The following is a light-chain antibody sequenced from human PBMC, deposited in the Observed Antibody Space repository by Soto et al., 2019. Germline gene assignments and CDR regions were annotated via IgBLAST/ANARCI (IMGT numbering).Light chain of an antibody. CDR1: SGDIGSYTY. V-gene: IGLV2-14*01. J-gene: IGLJ2*01. Sequence: QSALTQPASVSGSPGQSITISCTGTSGDIGSYTYVSWYQQYPGKAPKLLISEVTNRPSGVSNRFSGSKSGNTASLTISGLHAEDEAHYYCSSYTTNSPPVVFGGGTKLTDL. CDR2: EVT. CDR3: SSYTTNSPPVV.